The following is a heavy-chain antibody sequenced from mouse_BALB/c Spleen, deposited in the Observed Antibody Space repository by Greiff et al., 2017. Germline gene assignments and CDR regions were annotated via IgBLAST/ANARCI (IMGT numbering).Heavy chain of an antibody. Sequence: EVKLMESGGGLVQPGGSLRLSCATSGFTFTDYYMSWVRQPPGKALEWLGFIRNKANGYTTEYSASVKGRFTISRDNSQSILYLQMNTLRAEDSATYYCARDKGANWDVWFAYWGQGTLVTVSA. CDR3: ARDKGANWDVWFAY. CDR1: GFTFTDYY. D-gene: IGHD4-1*01. V-gene: IGHV7-3*02. J-gene: IGHJ3*01. CDR2: IRNKANGYTT.